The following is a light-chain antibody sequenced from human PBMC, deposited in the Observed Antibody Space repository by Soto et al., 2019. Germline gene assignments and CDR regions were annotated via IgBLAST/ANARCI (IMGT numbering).Light chain of an antibody. CDR1: SSDVGNYDS. J-gene: IGLJ1*01. CDR2: DVN. Sequence: QSALSQPASVSGSPGQSITISCTGTSSDVGNYDSVSWYQQHPGTAPKLILYDVNNRPSGVSNRFSGSKSGNTASLTISGLQAEDEADYYCSSYTSTTTLYVFATGTKLPS. V-gene: IGLV2-14*03. CDR3: SSYTSTTTLYV.